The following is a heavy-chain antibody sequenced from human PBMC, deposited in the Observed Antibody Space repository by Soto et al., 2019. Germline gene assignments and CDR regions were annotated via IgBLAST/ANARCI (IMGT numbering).Heavy chain of an antibody. D-gene: IGHD2-21*01. V-gene: IGHV4-34*01. J-gene: IGHJ5*02. CDR1: GASLSDNY. CDR3: ERGRGEFDA. Sequence: SETLSLTCAVYGASLSDNYCNWLRQPPGKGLEWIGEINHSGNTDYNPSLRSRVTTSIDTSKNQLSLNLRSVSAADTAVYYCERGRGEFDAWGQGTPVTVSS. CDR2: INHSGNT.